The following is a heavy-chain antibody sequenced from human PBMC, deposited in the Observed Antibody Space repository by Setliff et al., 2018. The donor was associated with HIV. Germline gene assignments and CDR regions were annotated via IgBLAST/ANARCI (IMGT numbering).Heavy chain of an antibody. CDR1: GFTFSSYW. V-gene: IGHV3-74*01. CDR2: MNTDCSST. J-gene: IGHJ4*02. D-gene: IGHD3-22*01. Sequence: GGSLRLSCAASGFTFSSYWMHWVRQAPGKGLVWVFGMNTDCSSTRYADSVKGRFTISRDNAKNMLYLQMNSLSADDTAVYYCVRGSGYYYFDNWGQGALVTVSS. CDR3: VRGSGYYYFDN.